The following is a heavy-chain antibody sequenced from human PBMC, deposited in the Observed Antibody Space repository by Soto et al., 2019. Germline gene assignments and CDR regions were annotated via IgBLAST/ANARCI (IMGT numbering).Heavy chain of an antibody. J-gene: IGHJ5*02. V-gene: IGHV4-39*07. CDR3: ARGTPSPLIVRSSRGPWFDP. D-gene: IGHD2-15*01. CDR2: IYYSGRT. Sequence: SETLSLTCPVSGGSISSSSYYLGWISQPPGKGLEWIGSIYYSGRTNYNPSLKSRVTISVDTSKMQVSLKLSSVTAADTAVYFCARGTPSPLIVRSSRGPWFDPWGQGTLVPVSS. CDR1: GGSISSSSYY.